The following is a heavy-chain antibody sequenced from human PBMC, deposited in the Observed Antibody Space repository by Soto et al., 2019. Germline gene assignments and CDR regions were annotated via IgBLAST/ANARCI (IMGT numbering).Heavy chain of an antibody. CDR1: GGSISSYY. CDR3: ARDVQQLVHNWFDP. CDR2: IYTSGST. V-gene: IGHV4-4*07. D-gene: IGHD6-13*01. Sequence: QVQLQESGPGLVKPSETLSLTCTVSGGSISSYYWSWIRQPAGKGLEWIGRIYTSGSTNYNPSLKSRATMSVDTSKNQFSLKLSSVTAADTAVYYCARDVQQLVHNWFDPWGQGTLVTVSS. J-gene: IGHJ5*02.